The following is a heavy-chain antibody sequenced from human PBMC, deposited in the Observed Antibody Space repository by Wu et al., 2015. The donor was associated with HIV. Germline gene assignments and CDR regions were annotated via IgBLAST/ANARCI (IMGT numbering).Heavy chain of an antibody. CDR1: GYTFTRYY. J-gene: IGHJ5*02. CDR2: ISGGFNGNT. Sequence: QAQLVQSGAEMKKPGASIKISCQASGYTFTRYYVHWVRQAPGQGLEWMGWISGGFNGNTNLAQRFQDRLTMTTDTSTSTAYMELRTLRSDDTAVYYCVRDSSWFDPWGQGTRVTVSS. V-gene: IGHV1-18*04. CDR3: VRDSSWFDP.